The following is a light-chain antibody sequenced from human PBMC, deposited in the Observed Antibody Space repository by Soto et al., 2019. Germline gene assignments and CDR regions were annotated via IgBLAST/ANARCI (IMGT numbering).Light chain of an antibody. CDR3: QQANSFLFT. Sequence: DIQMTQSPSSVSASVGDRVTITCRASQGTSKFLAWYQQKPGKAPNLLIYAASRLESGVPSRFSGRGFGPDFTLTISSLQPEDVATYYCQQANSFLFTFGPGTKVDIK. CDR1: QGTSKF. CDR2: AAS. J-gene: IGKJ3*01. V-gene: IGKV1-12*01.